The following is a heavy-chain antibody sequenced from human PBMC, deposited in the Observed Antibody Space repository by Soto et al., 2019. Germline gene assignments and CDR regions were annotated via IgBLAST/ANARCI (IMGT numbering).Heavy chain of an antibody. CDR1: GEFGHTFSSSG. CDR3: AKDQTTLLTFSGVVEED. D-gene: IGHD3-3*01. V-gene: IGHV3-30*18. Sequence: QVQLVESGGGVVQPRTSLRLSCIVSGEFGHTFSSSGMHWVRQAPGKGLEWVAVISYDGGNQYYADAVKGRFTVSRENSVNALYLQMNSLRVEDPAVYYCAKDQTTLLTFSGVVEEDWGQGNLVTVSS. CDR2: ISYDGGNQ. J-gene: IGHJ4*02.